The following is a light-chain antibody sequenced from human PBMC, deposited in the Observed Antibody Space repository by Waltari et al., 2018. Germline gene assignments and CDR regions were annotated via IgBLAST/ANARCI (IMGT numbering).Light chain of an antibody. J-gene: IGLJ2*01. CDR2: EDS. V-gene: IGLV3-10*01. CDR3: YSVDGSGNYGV. Sequence: SYELTQPPSVSVSPGQAARIICSGEALPEKFAFWYQQKSGQAPVVVIYEDSKRPSGIPERFSGSSSGTMATLTISGAQVEDEADYYCYSVDGSGNYGVFGGGTKVTVL. CDR1: ALPEKF.